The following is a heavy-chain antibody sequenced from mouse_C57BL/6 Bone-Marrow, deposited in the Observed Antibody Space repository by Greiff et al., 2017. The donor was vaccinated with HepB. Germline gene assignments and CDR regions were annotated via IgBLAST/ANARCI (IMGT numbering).Heavy chain of an antibody. CDR1: GFTFSSYA. Sequence: EVKLMESGGGLVKPGGSLKLSCAASGFTFSSYAMSWVRQTPEKRLEWVATISDGGSYTYYADNVKGRFTISRDNAKNNLYLQMSHLKSEDTAMYYCARYTIVTTHWYFDVWGTGTTVTVSS. V-gene: IGHV5-4*03. D-gene: IGHD2-5*01. J-gene: IGHJ1*03. CDR3: ARYTIVTTHWYFDV. CDR2: ISDGGSYT.